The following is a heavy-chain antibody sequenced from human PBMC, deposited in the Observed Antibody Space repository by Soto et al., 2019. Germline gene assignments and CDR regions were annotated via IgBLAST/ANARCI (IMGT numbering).Heavy chain of an antibody. CDR3: VKDRGYDILTGYTD. V-gene: IGHV3-23*01. J-gene: IGHJ4*02. Sequence: GGSLRLSCAASGFTFSSYAMSWVRQAPGKGLEWVSAISGRGSSTYYADSVKGRFTISRDHSKNTLYLQMNSLRAEDTAVYYCVKDRGYDILTGYTDWGQGTLVTVSS. D-gene: IGHD3-9*01. CDR2: ISGRGSST. CDR1: GFTFSSYA.